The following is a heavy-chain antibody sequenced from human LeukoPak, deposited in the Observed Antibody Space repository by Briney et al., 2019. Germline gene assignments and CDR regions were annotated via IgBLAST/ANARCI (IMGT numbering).Heavy chain of an antibody. CDR1: GYTFTGYY. CDR3: ARDRGDYSKSG. V-gene: IGHV1-2*02. CDR2: INPNSGGT. J-gene: IGHJ4*02. Sequence: ASVKVSCKASGYTFTGYYMHWVRQAPGQGLDWVGWINPNSGGTNYAQKFQGRVTMTRDTSISTAYMELSRLRSDDTAVYYCARDRGDYSKSGWGQGTLVTVSS. D-gene: IGHD4-11*01.